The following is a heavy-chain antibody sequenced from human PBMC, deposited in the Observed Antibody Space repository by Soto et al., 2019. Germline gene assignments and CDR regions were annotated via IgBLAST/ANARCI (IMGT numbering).Heavy chain of an antibody. CDR3: TTDPGRYCSGGSCYPTSTFDI. CDR1: GFTFSNAW. J-gene: IGHJ3*02. V-gene: IGHV3-15*01. CDR2: IKSKTDGGTT. D-gene: IGHD2-15*01. Sequence: GGSLRLSCAASGFTFSNAWMSWVRQAPGKELEWVGRIKSKTDGGTTDYAAPVKGRFTISRDDSKNTLYLQMNSLKTEDTAVYYCTTDPGRYCSGGSCYPTSTFDIWGQGTMVTVSS.